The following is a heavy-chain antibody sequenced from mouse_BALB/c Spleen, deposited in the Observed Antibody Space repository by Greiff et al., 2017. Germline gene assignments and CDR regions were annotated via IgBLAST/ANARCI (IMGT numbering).Heavy chain of an antibody. Sequence: DVMLVESGGGLVQPGGSRKLSCAASGFTFSSFGMHWVRQAPEKGLEWVAYISSGSSTIYYADTVKGRCTISRDNPKNTLFLQMTSLRSEDTAMYYCARIGDYDRSYAMDYWGQGTSVTVSS. J-gene: IGHJ4*01. CDR2: ISSGSSTI. CDR3: ARIGDYDRSYAMDY. D-gene: IGHD2-4*01. V-gene: IGHV5-17*02. CDR1: GFTFSSFG.